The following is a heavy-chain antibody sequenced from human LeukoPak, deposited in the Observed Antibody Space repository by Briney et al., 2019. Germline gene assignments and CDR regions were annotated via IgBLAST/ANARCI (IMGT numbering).Heavy chain of an antibody. V-gene: IGHV1-69*13. D-gene: IGHD6-13*01. CDR2: IIPIFGTA. CDR1: GGTFSSYA. Sequence: ASVKVSCKASGGTFSSYAISWVRQAPGQGLEWMGGIIPIFGTANYAQKFQGRVTITADESTSTAYMELRSLRSDDTAVYYCARETYSSRSRWFDPWGQGTLVTVSS. J-gene: IGHJ5*02. CDR3: ARETYSSRSRWFDP.